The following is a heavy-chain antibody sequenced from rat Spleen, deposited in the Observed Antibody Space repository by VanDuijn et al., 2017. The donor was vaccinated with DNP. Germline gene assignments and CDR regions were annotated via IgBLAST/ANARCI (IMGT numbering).Heavy chain of an antibody. CDR3: ARPMDYYSGGFAY. CDR1: GFTFNDFY. V-gene: IGHV5-22*01. D-gene: IGHD1-1*01. Sequence: EVQLVESGGGLVQPGRSLKLSCVASGFTFNDFYIAWVRQAPTKGLELVAYITYDGGYTYYGDPVKGRFTISRDNAKTTLSLQMNSLRSEDMATYYCARPMDYYSGGFAYWGQGTLVTVSS. J-gene: IGHJ3*01. CDR2: ITYDGGYT.